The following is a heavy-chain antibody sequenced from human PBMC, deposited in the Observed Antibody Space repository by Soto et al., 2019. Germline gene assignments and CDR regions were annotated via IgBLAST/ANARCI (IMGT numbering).Heavy chain of an antibody. CDR2: INHSGST. Sequence: SETLSLTCAVYGVSFSGYYCSWIRQPPGKGLEWIGEINHSGSTNYNPSLKSRVTISVDTSKNQFSLKLSSVTAADTAVYYCARSKLGYCSSTSCYGRLNWFDPWGQGTLVTVSS. D-gene: IGHD2-2*01. CDR3: ARSKLGYCSSTSCYGRLNWFDP. V-gene: IGHV4-34*01. J-gene: IGHJ5*02. CDR1: GVSFSGYY.